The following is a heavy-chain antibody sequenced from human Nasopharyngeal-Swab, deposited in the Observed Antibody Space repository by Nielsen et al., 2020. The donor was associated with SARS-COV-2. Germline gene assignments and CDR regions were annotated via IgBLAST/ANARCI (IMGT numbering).Heavy chain of an antibody. V-gene: IGHV3-74*01. CDR2: IDVDGRRT. Sequence: GGSLRLSCAASGFTFSRYWMHWVRLPPGKGLEWVSHIDVDGRRTTYADSVKGRFTISRDNAKNTLYLQMNSLRAEDTAVYYCVRGGLGTGLENWGQGTLVTVSS. J-gene: IGHJ4*02. CDR1: GFTFSRYW. CDR3: VRGGLGTGLEN. D-gene: IGHD1-14*01.